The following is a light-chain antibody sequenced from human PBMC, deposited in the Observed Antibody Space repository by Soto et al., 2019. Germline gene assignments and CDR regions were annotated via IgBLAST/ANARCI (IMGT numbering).Light chain of an antibody. CDR1: QGILSSSNNKNY. Sequence: DIVMTQSPDSLTVSLGERATINCKSSQGILSSSNNKNYLVWYQQKPGQPPKVLINWASTRESGVPDLFSGSGSGADFTLAISRLQAEDVAVYYCQQYYSTPPTCGGGTKLEIK. J-gene: IGKJ4*02. V-gene: IGKV4-1*01. CDR3: QQYYSTPPT. CDR2: WAS.